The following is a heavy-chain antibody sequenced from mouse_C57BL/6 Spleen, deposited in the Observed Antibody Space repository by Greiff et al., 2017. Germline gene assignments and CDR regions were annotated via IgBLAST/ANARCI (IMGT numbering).Heavy chain of an antibody. CDR3: AREGYYGSSPYYFDY. V-gene: IGHV5-4*01. Sequence: EVMLVESGGGLVKPGGSLKLSCAASGFTFSSYAMSWVRQTPEKRLEWVATISDGGSYTYYPDNVKGRFTISRDNATNNLYLQMSHLKTEDTAMYYCAREGYYGSSPYYFDYWGQGTTLTVSS. CDR1: GFTFSSYA. J-gene: IGHJ2*01. D-gene: IGHD1-1*01. CDR2: ISDGGSYT.